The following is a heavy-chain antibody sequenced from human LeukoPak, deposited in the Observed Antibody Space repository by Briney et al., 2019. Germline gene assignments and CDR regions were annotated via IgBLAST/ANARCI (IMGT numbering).Heavy chain of an antibody. J-gene: IGHJ4*02. CDR2: ISYDGSNK. Sequence: PGGSLRLSCAASGFTFSSYAMHWVRQAPGKGLEWVAVISYDGSNKYYADSVKGRFTISRDNSKNTLYLQMNSLRAEDTAVYYCASGRFDPYIIIFDYWGQGTLVTVSS. CDR1: GFTFSSYA. CDR3: ASGRFDPYIIIFDY. D-gene: IGHD3-3*02. V-gene: IGHV3-30-3*01.